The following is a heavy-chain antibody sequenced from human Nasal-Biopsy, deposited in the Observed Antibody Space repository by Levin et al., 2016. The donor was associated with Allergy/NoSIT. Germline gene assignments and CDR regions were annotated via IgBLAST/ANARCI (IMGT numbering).Heavy chain of an antibody. Sequence: GESLKISCVASGFSFSRNWMHWVRQAPGKGLVWVSRMSGDGSSTRYADSVRGRFTISRDNAKNTLYLQMNGLRAEDTAVYFCAREGDGGYFDWLFDWGQGTLVTVSS. CDR1: GFSFSRNW. CDR3: AREGDGGYFDWLFD. V-gene: IGHV3-74*01. D-gene: IGHD3-9*01. CDR2: MSGDGSST. J-gene: IGHJ4*02.